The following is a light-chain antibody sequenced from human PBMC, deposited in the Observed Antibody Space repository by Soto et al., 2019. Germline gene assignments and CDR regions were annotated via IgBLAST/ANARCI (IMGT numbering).Light chain of an antibody. CDR2: WAS. V-gene: IGKV4-1*01. CDR3: QQYYSTPYT. Sequence: DIVMTQSPDSLAVSLGERATINCKSSQSVLYSSNNKNYLAWYQQKPGQPPKLLIYWASTRESGVPDRFSGSGSGTDFTLTISSLQAEDVAVYYCQQYYSTPYTFGQGPRWISN. CDR1: QSVLYSSNNKNY. J-gene: IGKJ2*01.